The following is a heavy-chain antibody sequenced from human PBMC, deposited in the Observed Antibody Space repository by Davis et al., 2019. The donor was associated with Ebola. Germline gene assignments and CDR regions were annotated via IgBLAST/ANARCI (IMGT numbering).Heavy chain of an antibody. J-gene: IGHJ6*04. V-gene: IGHV1-69*13. Sequence: SVKVSCKASMNSFNSFAISWVRQAPGQGLEWMGGIFPIFGVPKYAQKFQGRLTITADESESTAYMDLSSLRSDDTAVYYCARKSRLYDASSGYYYGLDVWGTGTTVIVSS. CDR1: MNSFNSFA. D-gene: IGHD6-6*01. CDR3: ARKSRLYDASSGYYYGLDV. CDR2: IFPIFGVP.